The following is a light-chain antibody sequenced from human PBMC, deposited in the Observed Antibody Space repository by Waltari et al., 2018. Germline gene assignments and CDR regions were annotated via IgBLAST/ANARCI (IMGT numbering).Light chain of an antibody. CDR1: VLAKRY. CDR3: YSVDDNKRV. Sequence: SYELTQPSSVSVSPGQTARITCSGDVLAKRYTRWFQQKPGQAPVPGIYKDSERPSGIPDRFSGSSSGTTVTLTISGAQVEDEADYYCYSVDDNKRVFGGGTKLTVL. J-gene: IGLJ2*01. V-gene: IGLV3-27*01. CDR2: KDS.